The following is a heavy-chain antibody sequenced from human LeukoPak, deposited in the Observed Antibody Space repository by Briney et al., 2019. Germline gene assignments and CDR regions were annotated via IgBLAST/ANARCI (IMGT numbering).Heavy chain of an antibody. CDR2: IKPDGSEK. CDR3: ARAAVAGPVDV. CDR1: GFTFSSYS. Sequence: GGSLRLSCAASGFTFSSYSMTWVRQAPGKGLEWVANIKPDGSEKYYVDSLKGRFTISRDNAENSLYLQMSSLRAEDTAVYYCARAAVAGPVDVWGQGTTVTVSS. V-gene: IGHV3-7*04. D-gene: IGHD6-19*01. J-gene: IGHJ6*02.